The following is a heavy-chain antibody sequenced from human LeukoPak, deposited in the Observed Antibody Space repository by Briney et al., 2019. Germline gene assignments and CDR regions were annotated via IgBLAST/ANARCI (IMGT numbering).Heavy chain of an antibody. V-gene: IGHV3-23*01. CDR1: GFTFSSYA. Sequence: GGSLRLSCAASGFTFSSYAMSWVGKAPGKGREGVSAISGSGGSTYYADSVKGRFTISRDNSKNTLYLQMNSLRAEDTAVYYCAKPGQWLVRRVYYFDYWGQGTLVTVSS. CDR3: AKPGQWLVRRVYYFDY. CDR2: ISGSGGST. D-gene: IGHD6-19*01. J-gene: IGHJ4*02.